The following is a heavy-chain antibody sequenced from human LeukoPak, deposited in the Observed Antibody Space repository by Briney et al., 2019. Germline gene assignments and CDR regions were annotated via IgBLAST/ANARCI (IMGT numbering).Heavy chain of an antibody. D-gene: IGHD3-22*01. CDR2: ISSSSSYI. V-gene: IGHV3-21*01. CDR1: GFTFSSYS. J-gene: IGHJ4*02. Sequence: GGSLRLSCAASGFTFSSYSMNWVRQAPGKGLEWVSSISSSSSYIYYADSVKGRFTISRDNAKNSLYLQMNSLRAEDTAVYYCARDPDYHDSSGYFLFDYWGQGTLVTVSS. CDR3: ARDPDYHDSSGYFLFDY.